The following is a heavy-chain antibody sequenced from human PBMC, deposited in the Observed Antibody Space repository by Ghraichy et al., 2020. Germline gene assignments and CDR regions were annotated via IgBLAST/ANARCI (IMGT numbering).Heavy chain of an antibody. V-gene: IGHV3-30*18. CDR3: AKHFGVGNLTIIYYYYYMDV. D-gene: IGHD3-3*01. Sequence: GGSLRLSCAASGFTFSSYGMHWVRQAPGKGLEWVAVISYDGSNKYYADSVKGRFTISRDNSKNTLYLQMNSLRAEDTAVYYCAKHFGVGNLTIIYYYYYMDVWGKGTTVTVSS. CDR2: ISYDGSNK. J-gene: IGHJ6*03. CDR1: GFTFSSYG.